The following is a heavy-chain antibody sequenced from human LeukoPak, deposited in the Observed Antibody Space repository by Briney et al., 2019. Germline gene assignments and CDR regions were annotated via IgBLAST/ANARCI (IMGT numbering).Heavy chain of an antibody. D-gene: IGHD3-10*01. J-gene: IGHJ6*03. CDR3: ARGGGSGSYYYYYYMDV. Sequence: ASVKVSCKASGYTFTGYYMHWVRQAPGQGLEWMGWINPNSGGTNYAQKFQGRVTITADESTSTAYMELSSLRSEDTAVYYCARGGGSGSYYYYYYMDVWGKGTTVTVSS. V-gene: IGHV1-2*02. CDR1: GYTFTGYY. CDR2: INPNSGGT.